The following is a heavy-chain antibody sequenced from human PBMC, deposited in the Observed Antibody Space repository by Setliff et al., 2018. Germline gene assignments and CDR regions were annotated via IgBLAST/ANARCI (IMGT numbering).Heavy chain of an antibody. Sequence: ASVKVSCKASGYTFTGYYVHWVRQAPGQGLEWVGWINPDSGGTNYAQKFQGRVTMTRDTSISTAYMELSRLRSDDTAVYYCARTGHCGGDCYGFDYWGQGTLVTVSS. J-gene: IGHJ4*02. CDR2: INPDSGGT. D-gene: IGHD2-21*02. CDR1: GYTFTGYY. CDR3: ARTGHCGGDCYGFDY. V-gene: IGHV1-2*02.